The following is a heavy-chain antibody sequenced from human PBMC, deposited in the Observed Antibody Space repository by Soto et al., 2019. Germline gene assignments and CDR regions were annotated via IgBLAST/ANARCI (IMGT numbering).Heavy chain of an antibody. CDR2: ISAYNGNS. CDR3: ARVEDYFDSSGYAH. J-gene: IGHJ4*02. Sequence: ASVKVSCKXSGYSFTAYGITWVRQAPGQGLEWMGWISAYNGNSNYAQNLQGRVTMTTDTSTNTGYMELRSLTSDDSAVYYCARVEDYFDSSGYAHWGQGTLVTVSS. CDR1: GYSFTAYG. D-gene: IGHD3-22*01. V-gene: IGHV1-18*04.